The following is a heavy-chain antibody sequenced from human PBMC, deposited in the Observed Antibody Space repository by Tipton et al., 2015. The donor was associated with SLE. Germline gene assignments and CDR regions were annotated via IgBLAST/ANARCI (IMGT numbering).Heavy chain of an antibody. CDR3: AKLLELQRDYFDY. Sequence: SLRLSCAASGFTFSSYGMHWVRQAPGKGLEWVAFIRYDGSNKYYADSVKGRFTISRDNSKNTLYLQMNSLRAEDTAVYYCAKLLELQRDYFDYWGQGTLVTVSS. D-gene: IGHD1-7*01. J-gene: IGHJ4*02. V-gene: IGHV3-30*02. CDR2: IRYDGSNK. CDR1: GFTFSSYG.